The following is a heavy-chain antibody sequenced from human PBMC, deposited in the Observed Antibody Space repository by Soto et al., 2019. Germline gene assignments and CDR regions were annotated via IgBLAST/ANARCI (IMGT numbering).Heavy chain of an antibody. Sequence: PGGSLRLSCAASGFTVSSNFMSWVRQAPGKGLEWVSVIYSGGNTYYTDSVKGRFTISRDNSKNTLYLQMNSLRAEDTAVYYCAQNIYGYNYVDHWGQGTLVTVSS. CDR1: GFTVSSNF. CDR2: IYSGGNT. J-gene: IGHJ4*02. D-gene: IGHD5-12*01. CDR3: AQNIYGYNYVDH. V-gene: IGHV3-53*01.